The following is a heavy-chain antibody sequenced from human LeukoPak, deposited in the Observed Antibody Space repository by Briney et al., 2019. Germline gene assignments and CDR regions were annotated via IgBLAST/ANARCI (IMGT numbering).Heavy chain of an antibody. Sequence: ASVKLSCKASGGTFSSYAISWVRQAPGQGLEWMGGIIPIFGTANYAQKSQGRVTITTDESTSTAYMELSSLRAEDTAVYYCAKGLRQQLALDYWGQGTLVTVSS. J-gene: IGHJ4*02. CDR2: IIPIFGTA. D-gene: IGHD6-13*01. V-gene: IGHV1-69*05. CDR1: GGTFSSYA. CDR3: AKGLRQQLALDY.